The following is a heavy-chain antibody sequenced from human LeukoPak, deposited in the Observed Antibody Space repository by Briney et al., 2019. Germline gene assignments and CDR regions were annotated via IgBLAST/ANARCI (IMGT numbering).Heavy chain of an antibody. CDR2: FDPEDGET. CDR3: ATDRPSGSYSGAFDI. Sequence: ASVKVSCKVSGYTLTELSMHWVRQAPGKGLEWMGGFDPEDGETIYAQKFQGRVTMTEDTSTDTAYMELSSLRSEDTAVYYCATDRPSGSYSGAFDIWGQGTMVTVSS. D-gene: IGHD1-26*01. CDR1: GYTLTELS. V-gene: IGHV1-24*01. J-gene: IGHJ3*02.